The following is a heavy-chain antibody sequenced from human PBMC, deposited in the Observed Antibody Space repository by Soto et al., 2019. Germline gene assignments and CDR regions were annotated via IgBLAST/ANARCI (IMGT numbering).Heavy chain of an antibody. Sequence: PSETLSLTCTVSGGSLSGGSYYWNWIRQPPGKQMEWIGYIYDSGATKYNPSLKSRVTISQDTSKNQFSLKMNSVTPSDTAVYYCARDWGPYWFDTWGQGILVTVSS. CDR3: ARDWGPYWFDT. J-gene: IGHJ5*02. CDR1: GGSLSGGSYY. D-gene: IGHD3-16*01. CDR2: IYDSGAT. V-gene: IGHV4-61*01.